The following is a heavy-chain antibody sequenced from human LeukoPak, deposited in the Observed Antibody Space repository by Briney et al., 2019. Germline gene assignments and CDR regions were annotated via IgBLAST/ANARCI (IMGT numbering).Heavy chain of an antibody. V-gene: IGHV3-30*03. CDR2: ISYDGTHT. D-gene: IGHD1-26*01. J-gene: IGHJ6*03. CDR1: GFSFSDYT. CDR3: ATNMVGATPWVYFYYMDV. Sequence: GSSLRLSCAASGFSFSDYTIHWVRQSPGRGLKWLAFISYDGTHTHHAASPKGRFPISRDNSRNTVYLEMDSLRTEAAAVYHCATNMVGATPWVYFYYMDVWGKGTAVIVSS.